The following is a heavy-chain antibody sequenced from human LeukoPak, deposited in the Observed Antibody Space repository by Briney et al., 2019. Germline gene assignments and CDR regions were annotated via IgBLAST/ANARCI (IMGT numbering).Heavy chain of an antibody. J-gene: IGHJ6*02. CDR1: GYTFTSYG. CDR2: ISAYNGNT. CDR3: ARGPPLRYFDWLSHYYYYGMDA. D-gene: IGHD3-9*01. Sequence: ASVKVSCKASGYTFTSYGISWVRQAPGQGLEWMGWISAYNGNTNYAQKLQGRVTMTTDTSTSTAYMELRSLRSDDTAVYYCARGPPLRYFDWLSHYYYYGMDAWGQGTTVTVSS. V-gene: IGHV1-18*01.